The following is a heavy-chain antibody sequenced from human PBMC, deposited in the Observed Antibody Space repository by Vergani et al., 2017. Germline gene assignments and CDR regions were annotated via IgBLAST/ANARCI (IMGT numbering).Heavy chain of an antibody. CDR1: GFSFSSHA. CDR3: AKAGSVTSGSLQYNFYLDV. D-gene: IGHD3-10*01. V-gene: IGHV3-30*18. CDR2: ISNDGSKK. Sequence: QVQLAESGGGRVQPGRSLRLSCAASGFSFSSHAIHWVRQAPGKGLEWVAVISNDGSKKYYADSVTGRFTISRDNSKNTLDLQMNSLGTQDTAVYYCAKAGSVTSGSLQYNFYLDVWGKGTTGTVS. J-gene: IGHJ6*03.